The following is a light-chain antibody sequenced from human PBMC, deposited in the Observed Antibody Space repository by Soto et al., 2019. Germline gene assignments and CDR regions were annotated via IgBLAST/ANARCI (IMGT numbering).Light chain of an antibody. CDR1: QIVSTKS. CDR2: GAS. V-gene: IGKV3-20*01. CDR3: QLYDSSFN. Sequence: EIEWTQSPGTLSVSPRERATVSCRTSQIVSTKSLVWYQHKPGQAPRLLIYGASSSATGIPDSFSGSGSWTDFTHTISRLEHEDCALYYCQLYDSSFNFGPGTKVDIK. J-gene: IGKJ3*01.